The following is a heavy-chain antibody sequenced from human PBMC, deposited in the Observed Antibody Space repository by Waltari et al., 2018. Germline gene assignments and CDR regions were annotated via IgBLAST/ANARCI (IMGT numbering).Heavy chain of an antibody. CDR2: IYHSGYT. CDR1: GSSISSGYY. J-gene: IGHJ4*02. D-gene: IGHD3-22*01. Sequence: QVQLQESGPGLVKPSETLSLTCAVSGSSISSGYYWGWIRQPPGKGLEWIGTIYHSGYTYYNPSLKSRVTISVDTSKTQFSLKLTSVTAADTAVYYCARDPDADSSGYYSGHWGQGTLVTVSS. V-gene: IGHV4-38-2*02. CDR3: ARDPDADSSGYYSGH.